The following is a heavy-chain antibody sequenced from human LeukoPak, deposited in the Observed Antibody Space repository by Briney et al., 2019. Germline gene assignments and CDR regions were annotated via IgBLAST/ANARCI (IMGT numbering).Heavy chain of an antibody. V-gene: IGHV4-4*07. D-gene: IGHD4-11*01. J-gene: IGHJ4*02. CDR3: ARRYSNSYFDY. CDR2: IYTSGST. Sequence: KTSETLSLTCTVSGGSISSYYWSWIRQPAGKGLEWIGRIYTSGSTYYNASLKSRVTISVDTSKNQFSLKLNSVTAADTAVYYCARRYSNSYFDYWGQGTLVTVSS. CDR1: GGSISSYY.